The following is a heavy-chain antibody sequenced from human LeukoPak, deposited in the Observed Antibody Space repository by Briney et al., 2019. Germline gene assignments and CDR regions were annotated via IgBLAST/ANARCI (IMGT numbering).Heavy chain of an antibody. CDR3: ARVTYYDSLYYFDY. CDR2: INWNGGST. CDR1: GFTFDDHG. J-gene: IGHJ4*02. D-gene: IGHD5-12*01. Sequence: GGSLRLSCAASGFTFDDHGLSWVRQAPGKGLEWVSGINWNGGSTGYADSVKGRFTISRDNAKNSLYLQMNSLRAEDTALYYCARVTYYDSLYYFDYWGQGTLVTVSS. V-gene: IGHV3-20*04.